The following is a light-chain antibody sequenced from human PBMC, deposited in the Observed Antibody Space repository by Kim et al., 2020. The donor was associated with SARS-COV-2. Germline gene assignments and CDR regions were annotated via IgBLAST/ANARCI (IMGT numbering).Light chain of an antibody. CDR2: DVS. Sequence: QSALTQPRSVSGSPGQSVTISCTGTSSDVGAYDFVFWYQQHPGKVPKLMIYDVSERPSGVPDRFSGSKSGNTASLTISGLQAEDEADYYCSSYAGTYTWVFGGGTQLTVL. CDR3: SSYAGTYTWV. J-gene: IGLJ3*02. CDR1: SSDVGAYDF. V-gene: IGLV2-11*01.